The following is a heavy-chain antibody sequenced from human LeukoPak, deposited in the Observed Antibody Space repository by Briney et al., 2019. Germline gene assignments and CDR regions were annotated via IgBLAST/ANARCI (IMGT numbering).Heavy chain of an antibody. J-gene: IGHJ4*02. V-gene: IGHV1-69*13. CDR3: ATYDILTGFEY. CDR1: GGTFSDYI. D-gene: IGHD3-9*01. Sequence: ASVKVSCKASGGTFSDYIISWVRQAPGQGLEWMGGIIPFHGTSKNIQKFQDRVTITADESTSTAYMEVSSLRSDDTAVYYCATYDILTGFEYWGQGTLVTVSS. CDR2: IIPFHGTS.